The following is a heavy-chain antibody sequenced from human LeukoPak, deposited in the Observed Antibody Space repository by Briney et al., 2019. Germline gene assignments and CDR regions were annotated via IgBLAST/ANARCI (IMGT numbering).Heavy chain of an antibody. CDR2: TYYRSKWYN. J-gene: IGHJ5*02. Sequence: SQTLSLTCAISGDSVSSNSAAWNWIRQSPSRGLEWLGRTYYRSKWYNDYAVSVKSRITINPDTSKNQFSLQLNSVTPEDTAVYYCARSGDSRSEEGSWFDPWGQGTLVTVSS. V-gene: IGHV6-1*01. CDR1: GDSVSSNSAA. CDR3: ARSGDSRSEEGSWFDP. D-gene: IGHD6-13*01.